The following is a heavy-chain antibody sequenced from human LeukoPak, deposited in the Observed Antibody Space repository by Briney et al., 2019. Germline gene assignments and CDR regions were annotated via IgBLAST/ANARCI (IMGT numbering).Heavy chain of an antibody. V-gene: IGHV1-2*06. J-gene: IGHJ3*02. CDR1: GFTFTGYY. CDR2: INPNSGGT. CDR3: ARELLDAFDI. Sequence: ASVKVSCKASGFTFTGYYMHWVRQAPGQGLEWMGRINPNSGGTNYAQKFQGRVTMTRDTSISTAYMELSSLRSEDTAVYYCARELLDAFDIWGQGTMVTVSS.